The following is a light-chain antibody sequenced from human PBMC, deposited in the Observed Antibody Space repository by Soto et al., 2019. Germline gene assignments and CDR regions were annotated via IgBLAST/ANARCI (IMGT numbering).Light chain of an antibody. V-gene: IGKV1-17*01. CDR1: HGIGTD. J-gene: IGKJ1*01. CDR3: QHYNSYSEA. Sequence: EIKMTQSTSSLSASVGDRVTITCRASHGIGTDSGWYRQKPGRAPERLIYSTSSLQSGVPSRFSGSGSGTEFTLTISSLQPDDFATYYCQHYNSYSEAFGQGTKVAIK. CDR2: STS.